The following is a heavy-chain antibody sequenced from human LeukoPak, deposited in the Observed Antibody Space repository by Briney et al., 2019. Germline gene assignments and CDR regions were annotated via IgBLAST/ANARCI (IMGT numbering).Heavy chain of an antibody. CDR1: GFTFSSDD. CDR3: AREVYSSSWRRNNWFDP. D-gene: IGHD6-13*01. V-gene: IGHV3-23*01. CDR2: ISGNGYST. J-gene: IGHJ5*02. Sequence: GGSLRLSCAASGFTFSSDDMNWVRQAPGKGLEWVSGISGNGYSTYYAESVKGRFTISRDNSKNTLLLQMNSLRAEDTAVYYCAREVYSSSWRRNNWFDPWGQGTLVTVSS.